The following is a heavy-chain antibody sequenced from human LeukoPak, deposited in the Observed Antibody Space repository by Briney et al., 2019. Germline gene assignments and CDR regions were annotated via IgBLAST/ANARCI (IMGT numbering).Heavy chain of an antibody. V-gene: IGHV1-69*05. D-gene: IGHD3-22*01. CDR3: AGTYYYDSSGYYIFDY. J-gene: IGHJ4*02. CDR2: IIPIFGTA. CDR1: GYTFTSYY. Sequence: GASVKVSCKASGYTFTSYYMHWVRQAPGQGLEWMGRIIPIFGTANYAQKFQGRVTITTDESTSTAYMELSSLRSEDTAVYYCAGTYYYDSSGYYIFDYWGQGTLVTVSS.